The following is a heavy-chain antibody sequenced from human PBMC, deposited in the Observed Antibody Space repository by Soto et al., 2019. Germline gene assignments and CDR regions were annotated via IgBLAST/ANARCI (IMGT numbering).Heavy chain of an antibody. CDR2: ISWNSGSI. V-gene: IGHV3-9*01. Sequence: GGSLRLSCAASGFTFDDYAMHWVRQAPGKGLEWVSGISWNSGSIGYADSVKGRFTISRDNAKNSLYLQMNSLRAEDTALYYCAKDRGMVRGVITYYFDYWGQGTLVTVSS. J-gene: IGHJ4*02. D-gene: IGHD3-10*01. CDR1: GFTFDDYA. CDR3: AKDRGMVRGVITYYFDY.